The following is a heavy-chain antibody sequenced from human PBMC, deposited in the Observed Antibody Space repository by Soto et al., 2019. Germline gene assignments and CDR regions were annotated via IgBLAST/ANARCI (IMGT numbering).Heavy chain of an antibody. Sequence: ELQLVQSEAEVKKPGESLKISCKGSGYSFPSYCIGWVRQMPGKGLEWMGIICPGDSGPTYSPSFQGQVTISADKSMRTAYLQWSSLNASDTAMYYCVGSYYYGSGSYYEVRAFDIWGQGTTVTVSS. CDR1: GYSFPSYC. V-gene: IGHV5-51*03. CDR2: ICPGDSGP. D-gene: IGHD3-10*01. CDR3: VGSYYYGSGSYYEVRAFDI. J-gene: IGHJ3*02.